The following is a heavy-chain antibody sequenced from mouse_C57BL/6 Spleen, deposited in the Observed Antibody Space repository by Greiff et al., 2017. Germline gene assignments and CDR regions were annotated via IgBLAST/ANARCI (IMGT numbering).Heavy chain of an antibody. CDR3: ARRYYYGSSLYFDY. V-gene: IGHV1-26*01. Sequence: EVQLQQSGPELVKPGASVKISCKASGYTFTDYYMNWVKQSHGKSLEWIGDINPNNGGTSYNQKFKGKATLTVDKSSSTAYMELRSLTSEDSAVYYCARRYYYGSSLYFDYWGQGTTLTVSS. D-gene: IGHD1-1*01. J-gene: IGHJ2*01. CDR1: GYTFTDYY. CDR2: INPNNGGT.